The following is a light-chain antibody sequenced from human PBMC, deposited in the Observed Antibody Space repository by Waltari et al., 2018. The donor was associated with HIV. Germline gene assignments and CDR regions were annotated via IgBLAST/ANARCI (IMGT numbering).Light chain of an antibody. CDR1: QSVLHSSNYKNY. V-gene: IGKV4-1*01. J-gene: IGKJ1*01. Sequence: DIVMTQSPESLAVSLGERATINCKSGQSVLHSSNYKNYLAWYQKKPGQPPKLLIYCASTRQSGVPDRFSGSGSGTDFTLTISSLQAEDVAVYYCQQYYSTPLTFGQGTKVEIK. CDR3: QQYYSTPLT. CDR2: CAS.